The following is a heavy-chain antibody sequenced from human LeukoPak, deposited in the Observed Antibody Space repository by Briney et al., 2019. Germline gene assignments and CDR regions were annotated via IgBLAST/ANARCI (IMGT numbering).Heavy chain of an antibody. D-gene: IGHD6-19*01. J-gene: IGHJ4*02. CDR2: FSGTTST. CDR3: TKLKQWQPQRYFFEY. Sequence: GGSLRLSCAASGFTFTSFAMSWVRQAPGKGLEWVSTFSGTTSTYYADSVKGRVTISRDNSKNTLYLQMNSLRADETAVYYCTKLKQWQPQRYFFEYWGQGALVTVSS. V-gene: IGHV3-23*01. CDR1: GFTFTSFA.